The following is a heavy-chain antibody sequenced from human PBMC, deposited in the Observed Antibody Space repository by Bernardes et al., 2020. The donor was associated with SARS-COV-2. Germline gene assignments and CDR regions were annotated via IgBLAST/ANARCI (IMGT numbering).Heavy chain of an antibody. Sequence: ASVKVSCKVSGYTLTELSMHWVRQAPGKGLEWMGGFDPEDGETIYAQKFQGRVTMTEDTSTDTAYMELSSLGSEDTAVYYCATGPVVATTGWFDPWGQGTLVTVSS. CDR2: FDPEDGET. D-gene: IGHD5-12*01. V-gene: IGHV1-24*01. J-gene: IGHJ5*02. CDR3: ATGPVVATTGWFDP. CDR1: GYTLTELS.